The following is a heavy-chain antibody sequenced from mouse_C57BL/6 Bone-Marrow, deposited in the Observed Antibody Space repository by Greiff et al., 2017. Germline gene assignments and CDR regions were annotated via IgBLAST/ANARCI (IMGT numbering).Heavy chain of an antibody. CDR2: ISSGGSYT. D-gene: IGHD2-5*01. V-gene: IGHV5-6*01. CDR1: GFTFSSYG. CDR3: ARRPYCINYWDFDV. J-gene: IGHJ1*03. Sequence: EVHLVESGGDLVKPGGSLKLSCAASGFTFSSYGMSWVRQTPDKRLEWVATISSGGSYTYYPDSVKGRFTISRDNAKNTLYLQMSSLKSEDTAMYYCARRPYCINYWDFDVWGTGTTVTVSS.